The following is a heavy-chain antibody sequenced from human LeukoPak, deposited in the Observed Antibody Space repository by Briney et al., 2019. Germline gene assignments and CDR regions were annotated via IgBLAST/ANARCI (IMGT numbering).Heavy chain of an antibody. CDR3: ARARLGNTAWFDP. CDR2: INNNGAST. V-gene: IGHV3-23*01. Sequence: PGGSLRLSCAASGFTFSSYAMSWVRQSPGKGLEWVSGINNNGASTYYADSVKGRFTISRDNSKNTLYLQMNSLRAEDTAVYYCARARLGNTAWFDPWGQGTLVTVSS. CDR1: GFTFSSYA. D-gene: IGHD5-18*01. J-gene: IGHJ5*02.